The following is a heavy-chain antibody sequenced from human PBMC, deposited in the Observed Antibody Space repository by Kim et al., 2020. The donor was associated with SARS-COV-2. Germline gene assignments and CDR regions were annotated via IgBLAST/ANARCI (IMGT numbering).Heavy chain of an antibody. D-gene: IGHD3-16*02. CDR2: ISYDGSNK. Sequence: GGSLRLSCAASGFTFSSYGMHWVRQAPGKGLEWVAVISYDGSNKYYADSVKGRFTISRDNSKNTLYLQMNSLRAEDTAVYYCAKEGYDYVWGSYLADYWGQGTLVTASS. V-gene: IGHV3-30*18. CDR1: GFTFSSYG. CDR3: AKEGYDYVWGSYLADY. J-gene: IGHJ4*02.